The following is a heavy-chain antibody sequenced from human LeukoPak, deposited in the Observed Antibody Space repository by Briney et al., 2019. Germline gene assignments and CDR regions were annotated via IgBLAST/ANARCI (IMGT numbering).Heavy chain of an antibody. D-gene: IGHD3-9*01. V-gene: IGHV4-39*07. J-gene: IGHJ4*02. Sequence: PSETLSLTCTVSGGSISSSTYFWGWIRQPPGKGLEWIGTIYYSGNTYYNPSLKSRVTISVDTSKNQFSLKLSSVTAADTAVYYCARYYDILTGYPSYFDYWGQGTLVTVSS. CDR2: IYYSGNT. CDR1: GGSISSSTYF. CDR3: ARYYDILTGYPSYFDY.